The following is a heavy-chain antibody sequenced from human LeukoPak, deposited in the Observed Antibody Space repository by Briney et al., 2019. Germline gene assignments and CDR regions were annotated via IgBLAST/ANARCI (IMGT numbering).Heavy chain of an antibody. Sequence: SETLSLTCTVYGGSFSGCYWSWIRQPPGKGLEWIGEINHSGSTNYNPSLKSRVTISVDTSKNQFSLKLSSVTAADTAVYYCASSKLWFGELLYDNYWGQGTLVTVSS. CDR2: INHSGST. D-gene: IGHD3-10*01. J-gene: IGHJ4*02. CDR3: ASSKLWFGELLYDNY. V-gene: IGHV4-34*01. CDR1: GGSFSGCY.